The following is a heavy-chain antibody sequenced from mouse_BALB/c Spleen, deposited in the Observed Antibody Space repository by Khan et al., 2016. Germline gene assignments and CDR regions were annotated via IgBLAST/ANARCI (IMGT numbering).Heavy chain of an antibody. Sequence: QVQLKESGPGLVAPSQSLSITCTVSGFSLTTYGVHWVRQPPGKGLEWLGVIWAGGSKTYTSALMSRLSISKDNSKSQVFLKMNSLQSEDTDTYYCARDRYYGTAYFDYWGQGTTLTVSS. CDR3: ARDRYYGTAYFDY. V-gene: IGHV2-9*02. CDR2: IWAGGSK. J-gene: IGHJ2*01. CDR1: GFSLTTYG. D-gene: IGHD1-1*01.